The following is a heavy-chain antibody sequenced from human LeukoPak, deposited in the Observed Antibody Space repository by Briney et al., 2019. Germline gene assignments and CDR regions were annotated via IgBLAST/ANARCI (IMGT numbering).Heavy chain of an antibody. V-gene: IGHV3-23*01. CDR2: ITDNGLAR. D-gene: IGHD5-24*01. J-gene: IGHJ4*02. CDR3: ARDGWGWAQYDY. Sequence: GGSLSLSCTGSGFTFRSYAMGWVRQAPGKGLEWVAGITDNGLARNYADSVQGRFTIHRDDSRSTVDLQMNSLRVGDTALYYCARDGWGWAQYDYWGQGTLVTVSS. CDR1: GFTFRSYA.